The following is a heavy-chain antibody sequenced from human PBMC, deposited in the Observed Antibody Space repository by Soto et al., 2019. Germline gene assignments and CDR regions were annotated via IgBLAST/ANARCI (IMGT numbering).Heavy chain of an antibody. CDR2: IIPILGIA. D-gene: IGHD4-17*01. J-gene: IGHJ4*02. Sequence: QVQLVQSGAEVKKPGSSVKVSCKASGGTFSSYTISWVRQAPGQGLAWMGRIIPILGIANYAQKFQGRVTITADKSTSTAYMELSSLRSEDTAVYYCAIHDYGDPGGFGYWGQGTLVTVSS. CDR1: GGTFSSYT. CDR3: AIHDYGDPGGFGY. V-gene: IGHV1-69*02.